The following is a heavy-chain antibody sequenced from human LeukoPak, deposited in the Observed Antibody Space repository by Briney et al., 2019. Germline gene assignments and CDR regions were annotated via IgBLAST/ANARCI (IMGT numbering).Heavy chain of an antibody. Sequence: GGSLRLSCAASGFTFSTYSMHWVRQAPGKGLEWVSAISGSGGSTYYADSVKGRFTISRDNSKNTLYLQMNSLRAEDTAVYYCAKERQQLVRQPFDYWGQGTLVTVSS. J-gene: IGHJ4*02. D-gene: IGHD6-13*01. V-gene: IGHV3-23*01. CDR1: GFTFSTYS. CDR2: ISGSGGST. CDR3: AKERQQLVRQPFDY.